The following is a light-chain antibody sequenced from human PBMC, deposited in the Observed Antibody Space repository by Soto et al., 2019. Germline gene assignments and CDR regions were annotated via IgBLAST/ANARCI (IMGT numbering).Light chain of an antibody. CDR2: DNN. CDR1: SSNIGDNY. CDR3: GTWDSSLSAGV. Sequence: QSVLTQPPSVSAAPGQWVTISCSGSSSNIGDNYVSWYQHLPGTAPRLLIYDNNKRPSGIPDRFSGSKSGTSATLGISGLQTGDEADYFCGTWDSSLSAGVFGGGTKVTVL. J-gene: IGLJ2*01. V-gene: IGLV1-51*01.